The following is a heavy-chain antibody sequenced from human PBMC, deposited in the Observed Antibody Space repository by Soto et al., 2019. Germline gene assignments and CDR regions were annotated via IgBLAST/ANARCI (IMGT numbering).Heavy chain of an antibody. CDR3: AKGGVVPAAMFRWFDP. V-gene: IGHV3-23*01. D-gene: IGHD2-2*01. Sequence: HPGGSLRLSCAASGFTFSSYAMSWVRQAPGKGLEWVLAISGSGGSTYYADSVKGRFTISRDNSKNTLYLQMNSLRAEDTAVYYCAKGGVVPAAMFRWFDPWGQGTLVTVSS. CDR1: GFTFSSYA. J-gene: IGHJ5*02. CDR2: ISGSGGST.